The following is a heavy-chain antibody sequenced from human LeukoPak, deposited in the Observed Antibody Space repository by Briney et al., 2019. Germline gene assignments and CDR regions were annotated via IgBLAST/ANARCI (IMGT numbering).Heavy chain of an antibody. CDR1: GYTFTSYG. D-gene: IGHD1-26*01. CDR3: ARAVIVGSPVHWYFDL. J-gene: IGHJ2*01. CDR2: ISAYNGNT. V-gene: IGHV1-18*01. Sequence: ASVKVSCKASGYTFTSYGISWVRQAPGQGLEWMGWISAYNGNTNYAQKLQGRVTMTTDTSTSTAYMELRSLRSDDTAVYYCARAVIVGSPVHWYFDLWGRGTLVTVSS.